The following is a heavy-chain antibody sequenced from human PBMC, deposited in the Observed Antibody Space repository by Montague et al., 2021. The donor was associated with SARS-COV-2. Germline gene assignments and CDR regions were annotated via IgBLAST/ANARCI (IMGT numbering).Heavy chain of an antibody. Sequence: SETLSLTCAVSGVSITYTNWWSLVRQPPGKGLEWIGEISYGGIATYNPSLKSRATISMDRSRNLFSLKLSSVTAADTAIYYCAGKVLTVPADYWGQGTLVTVS. CDR1: GVSITYTNW. V-gene: IGHV4-4*02. D-gene: IGHD4-11*01. CDR3: AGKVLTVPADY. J-gene: IGHJ4*02. CDR2: ISYGGIA.